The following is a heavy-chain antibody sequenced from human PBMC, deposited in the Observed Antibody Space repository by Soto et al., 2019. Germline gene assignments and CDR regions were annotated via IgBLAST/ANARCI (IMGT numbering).Heavy chain of an antibody. CDR2: ISGSGGST. CDR1: GFTFSSYA. CDR3: ALSAGLGRYYYYYGLDV. J-gene: IGHJ6*02. D-gene: IGHD3-10*01. Sequence: EVQLLESGGGLAQPGVSLRLSCPASGFTFSSYAMNWVRQAPGKGLEWVSGISGSGGSTYYADSVKGRFTISRDNSKNTLYLQMNSLRAEDTAVYYCALSAGLGRYYYYYGLDVWGQGTTVTVSS. V-gene: IGHV3-23*01.